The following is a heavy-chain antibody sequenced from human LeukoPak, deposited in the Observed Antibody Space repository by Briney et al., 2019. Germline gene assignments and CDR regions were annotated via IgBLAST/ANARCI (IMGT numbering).Heavy chain of an antibody. CDR2: INHSGST. CDR3: ARGIAAAGKPLGY. CDR1: GGSFSGYY. D-gene: IGHD6-13*01. Sequence: SETLSLTCAVYGGSFSGYYWSWIRQPPGKGLEWIGEINHSGSTNYNPSLKSRVTISVDTSKNQFSLKLGSVTAADTAVYYCARGIAAAGKPLGYWGQGTLVTVSS. J-gene: IGHJ4*02. V-gene: IGHV4-34*01.